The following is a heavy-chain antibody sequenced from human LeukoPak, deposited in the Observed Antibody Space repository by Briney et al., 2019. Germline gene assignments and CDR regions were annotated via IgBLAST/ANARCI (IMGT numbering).Heavy chain of an antibody. CDR1: GGSISSYY. Sequence: PSETLSLTCTVSGGSISSYYWSWIRQPPGKGLEWIGYIYYSGSTYYNPSLKSRVTISVDTSKNQFSLKLSSVTAADTAVYYCARHWVAAAVGSWFDPWGQGTLVTVSS. CDR3: ARHWVAAAVGSWFDP. J-gene: IGHJ5*02. V-gene: IGHV4-59*04. CDR2: IYYSGST. D-gene: IGHD6-13*01.